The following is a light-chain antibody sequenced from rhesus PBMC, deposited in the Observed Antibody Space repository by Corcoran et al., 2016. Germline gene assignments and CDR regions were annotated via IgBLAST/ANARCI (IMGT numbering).Light chain of an antibody. CDR2: SAY. Sequence: EIVMTQSPATLSLSPGETATLSCRASESVGSYLAWYQQKPGQAPKLLVHSAYFRATGVPDRFRGSGSWTEFTLTISRLEPEDVGVYHCQQYNDLLPTFGQGTKVEIK. CDR1: ESVGSY. J-gene: IGKJ1*01. CDR3: QQYNDLLPT. V-gene: IGKV3-40*03.